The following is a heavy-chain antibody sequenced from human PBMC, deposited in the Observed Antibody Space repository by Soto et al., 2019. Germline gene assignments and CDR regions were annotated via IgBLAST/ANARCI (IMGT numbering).Heavy chain of an antibody. D-gene: IGHD4-4*01. V-gene: IGHV1-18*04. CDR3: ARLTSAPELASDAFDI. J-gene: IGHJ3*02. CDR2: ISAYNGNT. CDR1: GYSFTSYG. Sequence: ASVKVSCKASGYSFTSYGISGVRQAPGQGLEWMGWISAYNGNTNYAQKLQGRVTMTTDTSTSTAYMELRSLRSDDTAVYYCARLTSAPELASDAFDIWGQGTMVT.